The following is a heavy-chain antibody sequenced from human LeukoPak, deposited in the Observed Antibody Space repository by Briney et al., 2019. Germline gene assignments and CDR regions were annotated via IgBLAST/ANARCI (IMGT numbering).Heavy chain of an antibody. CDR1: GFTFSSYA. CDR2: ISGSGGST. CDR3: VGYYARLPSSDY. J-gene: IGHJ4*02. V-gene: IGHV3-23*01. D-gene: IGHD3-22*01. Sequence: GGSLRLSCAASGFTFSSYAMSWVRQAPGKGLERVSAISGSGGSTYYADSVKGRFTISRDNSKNTLYLQMNSLRAEDTAVYYCVGYYARLPSSDYWGQGTLVTVSS.